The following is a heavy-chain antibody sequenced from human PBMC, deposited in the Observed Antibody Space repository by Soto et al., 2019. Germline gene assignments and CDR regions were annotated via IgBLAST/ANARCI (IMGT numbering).Heavy chain of an antibody. CDR3: AKVVRPGIAAAVYYFDY. CDR2: ISGSGGST. V-gene: IGHV3-23*01. CDR1: GFTFSSYA. Sequence: PGGSLRLSCAASGFTFSSYAMSWVRQAPGKGLECVSAISGSGGSTYYADSVKGRFTISRDNSKNTLYLQMNSLRAEDTAVYYCAKVVRPGIAAAVYYFDYWGQGTLVTVYS. D-gene: IGHD6-13*01. J-gene: IGHJ4*02.